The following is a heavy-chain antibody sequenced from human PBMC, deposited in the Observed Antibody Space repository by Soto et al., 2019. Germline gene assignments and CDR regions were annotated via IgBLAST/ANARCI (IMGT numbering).Heavy chain of an antibody. J-gene: IGHJ5*02. CDR2: INHSGST. Sequence: SWTLSLSCAVCGGSVCGYSWSWIRLPPGKGLEWIGEINHSGSTSYNPSLKSRVTISADTSKNQFSLKLSSVTAADTAKYYCASFSSSSGWFAPWGQGTRVTVSS. CDR3: ASFSSSSGWFAP. CDR1: GGSVCGYS. D-gene: IGHD6-6*01. V-gene: IGHV4-34*01.